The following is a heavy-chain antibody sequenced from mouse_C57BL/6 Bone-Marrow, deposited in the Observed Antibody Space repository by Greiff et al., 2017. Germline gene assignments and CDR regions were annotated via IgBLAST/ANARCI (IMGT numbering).Heavy chain of an antibody. V-gene: IGHV1-50*01. J-gene: IGHJ2*01. CDR1: GYTFTSYW. CDR2: IDPSDSYT. D-gene: IGHD1-1*01. Sequence: QVQLQQPGAELVKPGASVKLSCKASGYTFTSYWMQWVKPRPGQGLEWIGEIDPSDSYTNYNQKFKGKATLTVDTSSSTAYMQLSSLTSEDSAVYYCARDSYGSPYYFDYWGQGTTLTVSS. CDR3: ARDSYGSPYYFDY.